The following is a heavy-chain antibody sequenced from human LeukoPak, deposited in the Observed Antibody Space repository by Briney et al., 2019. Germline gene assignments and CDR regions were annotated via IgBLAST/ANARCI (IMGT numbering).Heavy chain of an antibody. CDR3: VRLDSSGYYYLDY. Sequence: SETLSLTCTVSGGSISSYFWSWIRQPAGKGLEYIGRIYPSGSTNYNPPLKSRVTMSVDTSKNQFSLKLSSVTAADTAVYYCVRLDSSGYYYLDYWGQGTLVTVSS. J-gene: IGHJ4*02. V-gene: IGHV4-4*07. CDR2: IYPSGST. D-gene: IGHD3-22*01. CDR1: GGSISSYF.